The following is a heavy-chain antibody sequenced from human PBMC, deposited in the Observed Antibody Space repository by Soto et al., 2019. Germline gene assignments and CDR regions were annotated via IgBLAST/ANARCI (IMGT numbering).Heavy chain of an antibody. J-gene: IGHJ3*02. CDR2: IYYSGST. V-gene: IGHV4-39*01. Sequence: QLQLQESGPGLVKPSETLSLTCTVSGGSISSSSYYWGWIRQAPGKGLEWIGSIYYSGSTYYNPSLKNRVHISVDTSKNQFSLKLSSVTAADTAVYYCARLYYDILTGYLPLDIWGQGTMVTVSS. CDR1: GGSISSSSYY. D-gene: IGHD3-9*01. CDR3: ARLYYDILTGYLPLDI.